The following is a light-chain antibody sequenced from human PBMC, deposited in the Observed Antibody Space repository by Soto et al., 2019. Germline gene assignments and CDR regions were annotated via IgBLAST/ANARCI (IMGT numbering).Light chain of an antibody. CDR1: QSLINF. V-gene: IGKV3-11*01. CDR3: QQRSNWPDA. Sequence: IVLTQSPATLSLSPGERATLSCRASQSLINFVAWYQHKPGQPPRLLIYDASKRATGIPTRFSGSGSGTDFTLTISSLRPEDFAVYYCQQRSNWPDAFGQGTRLEI. CDR2: DAS. J-gene: IGKJ5*01.